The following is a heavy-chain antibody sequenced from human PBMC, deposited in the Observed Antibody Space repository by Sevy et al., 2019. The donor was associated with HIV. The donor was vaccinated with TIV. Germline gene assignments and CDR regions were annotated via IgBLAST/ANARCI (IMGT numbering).Heavy chain of an antibody. D-gene: IGHD6-13*01. CDR2: ISSSSSYI. J-gene: IGHJ4*02. CDR3: ARGAAKNFDY. CDR1: GFTFSSYS. Sequence: GGSLRLSCAASGFTFSSYSMNWVRQAPGKGLEWVSSISSSSSYIYYADSVKGRFTISRDNAKNSLYLQMNGLRAEDTAVYYCARGAAKNFDYWGQGTLVTVSS. V-gene: IGHV3-21*01.